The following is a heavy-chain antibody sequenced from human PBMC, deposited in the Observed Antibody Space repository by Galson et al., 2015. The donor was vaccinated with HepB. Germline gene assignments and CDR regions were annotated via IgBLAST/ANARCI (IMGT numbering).Heavy chain of an antibody. J-gene: IGHJ2*01. Sequence: SLRLSCAASGFTFSSYSMNWVRQAPGKGLEWVSYISSSSITIYYADSVKGRFTISRDNAKNSLYLQMNSLRADDTAVYYCARALRDTARDWYFDLWGRGTLFTGSS. V-gene: IGHV3-48*01. CDR1: GFTFSSYS. CDR3: ARALRDTARDWYFDL. D-gene: IGHD5-18*01. CDR2: ISSSSITI.